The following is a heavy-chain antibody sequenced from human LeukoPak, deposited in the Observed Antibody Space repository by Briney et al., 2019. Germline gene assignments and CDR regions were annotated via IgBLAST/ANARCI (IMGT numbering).Heavy chain of an antibody. J-gene: IGHJ3*02. V-gene: IGHV4-59*12. CDR1: GGSISSYY. CDR3: ARDHSYSSSSGAFDI. Sequence: SETLSLTCTVSGGSISSYYWSWIRQPPGKGLEWLGYIYYSGSTNYNPSLKSRVTISVDRSKNQFSLKLSSVTAADTAVYYCARDHSYSSSSGAFDIWGQGTMVTVSS. CDR2: IYYSGST. D-gene: IGHD6-6*01.